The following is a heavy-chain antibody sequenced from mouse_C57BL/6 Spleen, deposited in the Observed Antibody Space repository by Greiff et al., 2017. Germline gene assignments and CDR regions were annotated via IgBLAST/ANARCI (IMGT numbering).Heavy chain of an antibody. D-gene: IGHD2-1*01. V-gene: IGHV5-9*01. Sequence: EVHLVESGGGLVKPGGSLKLSCAASGFTFSSYTMSWVRQTPGQRLEWVATISGGGGSTNYPESLKGRFTLSGDNAKNTPYLQMSSRRSEDPALYYCARGIYYGKYEYFGDWGTGTTLTAAS. CDR1: GFTFSSYT. CDR2: ISGGGGST. CDR3: ARGIYYGKYEYFGD. J-gene: IGHJ2*01.